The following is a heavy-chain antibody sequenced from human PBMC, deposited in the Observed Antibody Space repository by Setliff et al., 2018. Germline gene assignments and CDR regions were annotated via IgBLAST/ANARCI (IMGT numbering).Heavy chain of an antibody. CDR1: GGTFSSYA. V-gene: IGHV1-69*05. Sequence: SVKVSCKASGGTFSSYAISWVRQAPGQGLEWMGRIIPIFGTANYAQKLQGRVTMTRDTSTSTVYMELSSLRSEDTAVYYCARVFYYGRPFDIWGQGTMVTVSS. CDR2: IIPIFGTA. D-gene: IGHD3-10*01. CDR3: ARVFYYGRPFDI. J-gene: IGHJ3*02.